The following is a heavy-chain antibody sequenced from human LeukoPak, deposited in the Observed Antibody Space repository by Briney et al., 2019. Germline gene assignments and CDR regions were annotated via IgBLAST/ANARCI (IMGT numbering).Heavy chain of an antibody. CDR3: ARHISGAATLD. Sequence: SETLSLTCGVSGGSISSTNWWSWVRQPPGQGLEWIGEISLTGETNYNPSLNGRVTMSLDESRNQLSLDLTSVTAADTAVYFCARHISGAATLDWGQGTLVTVSS. CDR1: GGSISSTNW. V-gene: IGHV4-4*02. D-gene: IGHD3-3*02. J-gene: IGHJ4*02. CDR2: ISLTGET.